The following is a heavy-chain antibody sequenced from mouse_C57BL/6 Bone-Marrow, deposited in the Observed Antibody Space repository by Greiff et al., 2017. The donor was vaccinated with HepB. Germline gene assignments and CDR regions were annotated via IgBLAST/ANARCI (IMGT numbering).Heavy chain of an antibody. J-gene: IGHJ2*01. CDR3: ATYYGSSYYFDY. CDR2: INPGSGGT. Sequence: QVQLQQSGAELVRPGTSVKVSCKASGYAFTNYLIEWVKQRPGQGLEWIGVINPGSGGTNYNEKFKGKATLTADKSSSTAYMQLSSLTSEDSAVYFCATYYGSSYYFDYWGQGTTLTVSS. CDR1: GYAFTNYL. V-gene: IGHV1-54*01. D-gene: IGHD1-1*01.